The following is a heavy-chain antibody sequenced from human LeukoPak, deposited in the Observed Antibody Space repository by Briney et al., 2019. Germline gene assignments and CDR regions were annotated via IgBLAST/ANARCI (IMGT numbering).Heavy chain of an antibody. CDR3: ARELVMVRGGTPTNAFDI. J-gene: IGHJ3*02. CDR2: INSDGTST. Sequence: GGSLRLSCAASGFTFSSYWMHWVRQAPGKGLVWVSRINSDGTSTNYADSVKGRFTISRDNAKNTLYLQMKSLRAEDTAVYYCARELVMVRGGTPTNAFDIWGQGTTVTVSS. V-gene: IGHV3-74*01. CDR1: GFTFSSYW. D-gene: IGHD3-10*01.